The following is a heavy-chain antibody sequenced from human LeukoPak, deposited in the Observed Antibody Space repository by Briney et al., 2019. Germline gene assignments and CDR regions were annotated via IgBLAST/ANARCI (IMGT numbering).Heavy chain of an antibody. J-gene: IGHJ4*02. CDR2: INHSGST. CDR3: ARYSGSYYGFDY. D-gene: IGHD1-26*01. CDR1: GGSFSGYY. V-gene: IGHV4-34*01. Sequence: SETLSLTCAVYGGSFSGYYWSWIRQPPGKGLEWIGEINHSGSTNYNPSLKSRVTISVDTSKNQFSLKLSSVTAADTAVYYCARYSGSYYGFDYWGQGTWSPSPQ.